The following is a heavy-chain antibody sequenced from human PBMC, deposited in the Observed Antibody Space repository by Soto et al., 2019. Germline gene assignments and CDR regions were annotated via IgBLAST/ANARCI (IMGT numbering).Heavy chain of an antibody. J-gene: IGHJ2*01. V-gene: IGHV3-21*01. D-gene: IGHD2-15*01. CDR3: AREDRGSYWYFDL. CDR1: GFTFSSYS. Sequence: GGSLRLSCAASGFTFSSYSMNWVRQAPGKGLEWVSTISSSSSNIYNADSVKGRFTISRDNAMNTLYLQMNSLRAEDTAVYYCAREDRGSYWYFDLWGRGTLVTVSS. CDR2: ISSSSSNI.